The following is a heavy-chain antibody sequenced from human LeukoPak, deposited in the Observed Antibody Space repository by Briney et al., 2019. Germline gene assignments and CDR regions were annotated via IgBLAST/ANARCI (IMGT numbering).Heavy chain of an antibody. D-gene: IGHD3-22*01. Sequence: RPGGSLRLFCAASGFTFSSYAMSWVRQAPGKGLEWVSGISGSGDNTYYADSVKGRFTISRDNSKNTLYVQVNSLGTEDTAAYYCAKGSYYDSSGSFYFDYWGQGTLVTVSS. CDR1: GFTFSSYA. V-gene: IGHV3-23*01. J-gene: IGHJ4*02. CDR2: ISGSGDNT. CDR3: AKGSYYDSSGSFYFDY.